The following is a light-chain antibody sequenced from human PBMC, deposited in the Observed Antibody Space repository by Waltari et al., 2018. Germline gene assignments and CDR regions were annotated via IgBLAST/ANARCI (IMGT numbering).Light chain of an antibody. CDR2: STN. J-gene: IGLJ3*02. V-gene: IGLV8-61*01. CDR3: VLYMGGGIL. CDR1: SGSVSTTYY. Sequence: QTVVTQEPSFSVSPGGTVTLTCGLRSGSVSTTYYPSWYQQTPGQAPRPLLSSTNTRSSGVPDRISGSILGNKAALTITGAQADDESDYYCVLYMGGGILFGGGTKLTVL.